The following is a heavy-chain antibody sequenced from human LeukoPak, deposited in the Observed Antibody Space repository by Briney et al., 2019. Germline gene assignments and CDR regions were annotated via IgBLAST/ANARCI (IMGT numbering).Heavy chain of an antibody. D-gene: IGHD3-10*01. J-gene: IGHJ4*02. CDR3: AKNLDASGSYFPDE. Sequence: GGSLRLTCAASGFTIVTYAMTWVRQAPGKGLEWVSGIGSAGTYYADSVKGRFTISRDNFKNTLYLQMNSLRAEDTAVYYCAKNLDASGSYFPDEWGQGTLVTVSS. CDR1: GFTIVTYA. V-gene: IGHV3-23*01. CDR2: IGSAGT.